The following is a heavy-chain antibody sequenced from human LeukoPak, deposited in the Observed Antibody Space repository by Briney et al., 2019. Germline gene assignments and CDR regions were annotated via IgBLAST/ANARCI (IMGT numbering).Heavy chain of an antibody. CDR1: GGSISSYY. CDR2: IYYSGST. Sequence: SETLSLTCTVSGGSISSYYWSWIRQPPGKGLEWIGYIYYSGSTNYNPSLKSRVTISVDTSKNQFSLKLSSVTAADTAVYYCARTVLSTYYDILTGSPTGDWYFDLWGRGTLVTVSS. CDR3: ARTVLSTYYDILTGSPTGDWYFDL. V-gene: IGHV4-59*12. J-gene: IGHJ2*01. D-gene: IGHD3-9*01.